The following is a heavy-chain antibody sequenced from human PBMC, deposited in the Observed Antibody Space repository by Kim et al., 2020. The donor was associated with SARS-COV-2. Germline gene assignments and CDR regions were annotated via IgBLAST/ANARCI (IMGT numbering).Heavy chain of an antibody. V-gene: IGHV4-31*03. CDR3: ARVIRGYSGYDSPENFDY. J-gene: IGHJ4*02. D-gene: IGHD5-12*01. Sequence: SETLSLTCTVSGGTISGGGYYGCWISQHSGKGLEWRGNSYYSGRTYYNPSRKSRVTISVDTSKNQFSLKLSSVTAADTAVYYCARVIRGYSGYDSPENFDYWGQGTLVTVSS. CDR1: GGTISGGGYY. CDR2: SYYSGRT.